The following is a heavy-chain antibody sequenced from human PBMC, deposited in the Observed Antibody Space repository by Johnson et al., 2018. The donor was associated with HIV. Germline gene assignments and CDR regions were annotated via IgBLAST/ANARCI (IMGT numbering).Heavy chain of an antibody. D-gene: IGHD2-21*01. Sequence: VQLVESGGGVVRPGGSLRLSCAASGFTFSSYAMSWVRQAPGKGLEWVSGISWNSGSIGYADSVKGRFTISRDNAKNSLYLQMNSLRAEDTAVYYCAKDLIAPAAFDFWGQGTMVTVSS. CDR3: AKDLIAPAAFDF. J-gene: IGHJ3*01. V-gene: IGHV3-9*01. CDR1: GFTFSSYA. CDR2: ISWNSGSI.